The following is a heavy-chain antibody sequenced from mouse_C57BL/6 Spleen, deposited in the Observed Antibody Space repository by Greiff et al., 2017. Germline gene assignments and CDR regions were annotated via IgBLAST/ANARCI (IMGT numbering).Heavy chain of an antibody. CDR2: ILPGSGST. D-gene: IGHD1-1*01. Sequence: LVESGAELMKPGASVTLSCKATGYTFTGYWIEWVKQRPGHGLEWIGEILPGSGSTNYKEKFKGKATFTADTSSNTAYMQLSILTTEDSAIYYCARSATVVNYYAMDYWGQGTSVTVSS. J-gene: IGHJ4*01. CDR3: ARSATVVNYYAMDY. CDR1: GYTFTGYW. V-gene: IGHV1-9*01.